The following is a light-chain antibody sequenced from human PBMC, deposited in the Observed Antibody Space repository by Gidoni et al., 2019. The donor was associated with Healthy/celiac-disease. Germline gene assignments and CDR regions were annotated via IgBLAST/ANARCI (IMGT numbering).Light chain of an antibody. Sequence: IPLTQSPSSLSASVGDRVTITCRASQGISSYLAWYQQKPGKAPKLLIYAASTLQSGVPSRFSGSGSGTDFTLTISSLQPEDFATYYCQQLNSYPRGFTFGPGTKVDIK. CDR3: QQLNSYPRGFT. CDR1: QGISSY. CDR2: AAS. V-gene: IGKV1-9*01. J-gene: IGKJ3*01.